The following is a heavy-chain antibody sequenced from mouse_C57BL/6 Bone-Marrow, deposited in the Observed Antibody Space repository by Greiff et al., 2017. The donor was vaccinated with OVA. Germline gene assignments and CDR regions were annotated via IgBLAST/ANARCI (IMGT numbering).Heavy chain of an antibody. CDR2: ISSGSSTI. D-gene: IGHD2-4*01. CDR1: GFTFSDYG. V-gene: IGHV5-17*01. CDR3: AKTFYYDYGAGFAY. J-gene: IGHJ3*01. Sequence: EVKLMESGGGLVKPGGSLKLSCAASGFTFSDYGMHWVRPAPEKGLEWVAYISSGSSTIYYADTVKGRFTISRDNAKNTLFLQMTSLRSEDTAMYYCAKTFYYDYGAGFAYWGQGTLVTVSA.